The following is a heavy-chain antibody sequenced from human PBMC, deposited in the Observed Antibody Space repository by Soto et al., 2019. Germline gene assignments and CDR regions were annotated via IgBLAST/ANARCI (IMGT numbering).Heavy chain of an antibody. CDR1: RFTFTTYA. J-gene: IGHJ4*02. CDR3: AKDLRQGY. V-gene: IGHV3-23*01. CDR2: ISGSGGST. Sequence: GGSLRLSCAASRFTFTTYAMNWVRQAPGKGLEWVSAISGSGGSTYYADSVKGRFTISRDNSKNTLYLQMNSLRAEDTAVYYCAKDLRQGYWGQGTLVTVSS.